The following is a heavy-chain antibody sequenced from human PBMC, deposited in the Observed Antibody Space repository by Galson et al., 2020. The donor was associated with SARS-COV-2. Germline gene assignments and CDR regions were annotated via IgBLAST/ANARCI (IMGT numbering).Heavy chain of an antibody. CDR3: AREQPRVGYNLCDY. J-gene: IGHJ4*02. CDR1: GFTFSSSS. Sequence: GGSLRLSCAASGFTFSSSSMYWVRQAPGTGLEWVSSISISSYIYYADTVKGRFPISRDNAKNSLYLQMNSMRAEDTAVYYCAREQPRVGYNLCDYWGQGTLVTVSS. D-gene: IGHD5-12*01. CDR2: ISISSYI. V-gene: IGHV3-21*01.